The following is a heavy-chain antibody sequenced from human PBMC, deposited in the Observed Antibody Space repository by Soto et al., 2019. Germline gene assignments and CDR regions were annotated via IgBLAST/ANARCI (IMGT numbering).Heavy chain of an antibody. CDR1: GFTFSDYY. D-gene: IGHD3-22*01. CDR3: ARGIKAWLLGSYYFDY. J-gene: IGHJ4*02. CDR2: ISSSGSTI. Sequence: GGSLRLSCAASGFTFSDYYMSWIRQAPGKGLEWVSYISSSGSTIYYADSVKGRFTISRDNAKNSLYLQMNSLRSEDTAVYYCARGIKAWLLGSYYFDYWGQGTLVTVSS. V-gene: IGHV3-11*01.